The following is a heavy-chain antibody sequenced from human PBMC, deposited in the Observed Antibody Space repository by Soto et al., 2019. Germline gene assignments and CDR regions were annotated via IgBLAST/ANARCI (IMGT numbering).Heavy chain of an antibody. CDR1: GYTFTSYD. CDR2: MNPNSGNT. Sequence: KVPWASVKVSCKASGYTFTSYDINWVRQATGQGLEWMGWMNPNSGNTGYAQKFQGRVTMTRNTSISTAYMELSSLRSEDTAVYYCARMVVVAATNYYYYGMDVWGQGTTVTVSS. J-gene: IGHJ6*02. CDR3: ARMVVVAATNYYYYGMDV. D-gene: IGHD2-15*01. V-gene: IGHV1-8*01.